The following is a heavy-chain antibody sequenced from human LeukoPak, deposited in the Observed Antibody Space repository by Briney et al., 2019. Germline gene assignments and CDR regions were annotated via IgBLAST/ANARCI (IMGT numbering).Heavy chain of an antibody. Sequence: ASVKVSCKASGYTFTGYYMHWVRQAPGQGLEWMGWINPNSGGTNYAQKFQGRVTMTRDTSISTAYMELSRLRSDDTAVYYCARLEGAQFNFDYWGQGTLVTVSS. V-gene: IGHV1-2*02. J-gene: IGHJ4*02. CDR2: INPNSGGT. CDR3: ARLEGAQFNFDY. D-gene: IGHD5-24*01. CDR1: GYTFTGYY.